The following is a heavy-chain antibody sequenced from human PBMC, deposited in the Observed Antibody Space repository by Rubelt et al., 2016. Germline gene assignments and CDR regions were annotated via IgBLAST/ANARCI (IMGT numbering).Heavy chain of an antibody. D-gene: IGHD5-18*01. CDR3: ATELGRGYIYGPLDS. CDR2: IYYSGST. V-gene: IGHV4-39*07. Sequence: QLQLQESGPGLVKPSETLSLTCTVSGGSISSTSYYWVWIRQPPGKGLEWIGSIYYSGSTYYNPSLQSRVTISVETSKNQISLDLTPGTPADTAVYYCATELGRGYIYGPLDSWGQGTLVTVSS. CDR1: GGSISSTSYY. J-gene: IGHJ4*02.